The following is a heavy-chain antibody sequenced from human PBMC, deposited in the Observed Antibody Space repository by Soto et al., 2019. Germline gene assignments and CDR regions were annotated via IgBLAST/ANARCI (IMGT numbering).Heavy chain of an antibody. CDR3: ARGGGYCTPTSCAIDS. CDR1: RFSFSSYE. D-gene: IGHD2-8*01. J-gene: IGHJ4*02. CDR2: VSLTGDRT. V-gene: IGHV3-23*01. Sequence: EVQLLESGGGLVQPGGSLRLACVASRFSFSSYEMSWVRQAAGKVLEWVSRVSLTGDRTNYAGSVKGRFTVSRDNFKNTLYLEMDRLRPEDTAIYYCARGGGYCTPTSCAIDSWGRGDPVTVSS.